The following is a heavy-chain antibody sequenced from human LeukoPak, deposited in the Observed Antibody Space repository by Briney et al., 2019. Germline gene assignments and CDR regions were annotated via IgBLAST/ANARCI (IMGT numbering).Heavy chain of an antibody. CDR3: ARGVRMTRYYYYYYMDV. D-gene: IGHD2-8*01. J-gene: IGHJ6*03. CDR1: GYSFTNYD. Sequence: ASVKVSCKASGYSFTNYDINWVRQATGQGLEWMGWMNPKSGDTGYSQKFQGRVFITRDTSINTAYMELSSLRSEDTAVYYCARGVRMTRYYYYYYMDVWGKGTTVTISS. V-gene: IGHV1-8*03. CDR2: MNPKSGDT.